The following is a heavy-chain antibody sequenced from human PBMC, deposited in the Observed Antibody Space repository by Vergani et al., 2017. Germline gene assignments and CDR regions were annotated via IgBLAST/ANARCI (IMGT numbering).Heavy chain of an antibody. D-gene: IGHD3-9*01. Sequence: QVQLVQSGAEVKKPGSSVKVSCKASGGTFSSYTISWVRQAPGQGLEWMGWINPNSGGTNYAQKLQGRVTMTTDTSTSTAYMELRSLRSDDTAVYYCARDLPNFDWLPAFDYWGQGTLVTVSS. V-gene: IGHV1-18*01. CDR2: INPNSGGT. CDR1: GGTFSSYT. J-gene: IGHJ4*02. CDR3: ARDLPNFDWLPAFDY.